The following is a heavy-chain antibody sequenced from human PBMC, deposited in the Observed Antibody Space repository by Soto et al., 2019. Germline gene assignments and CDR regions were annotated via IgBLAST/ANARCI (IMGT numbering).Heavy chain of an antibody. V-gene: IGHV4-59*01. D-gene: IGHD3-10*01. Sequence: SETLSLTCTASGGSMTSYHWTWIRQPPGKGLEWIGYIYNSGSTNYNPSLKSRVTISVDTSKNQFSLKLSSVTAADTAVYYCARMIGKSLLFPSWYFDLWGRGTLVTVS. CDR3: ARMIGKSLLFPSWYFDL. CDR1: GGSMTSYH. CDR2: IYNSGST. J-gene: IGHJ2*01.